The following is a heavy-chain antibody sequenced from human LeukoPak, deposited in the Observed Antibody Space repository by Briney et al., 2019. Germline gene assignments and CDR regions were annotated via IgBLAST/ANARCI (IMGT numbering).Heavy chain of an antibody. CDR3: AKSQKRTVWFGEFLEPALSYYFDY. V-gene: IGHV3-48*03. J-gene: IGHJ4*02. Sequence: GGSLRLSCAASGFTFSSYEMNWVRQAPGKGLGWVSYISSSGSTIYYADSVKGRFTISRDNSKNTLYLQMNSLRAEDTAVYYCAKSQKRTVWFGEFLEPALSYYFDYWGQGTLVTVSS. CDR1: GFTFSSYE. CDR2: ISSSGSTI. D-gene: IGHD3-10*01.